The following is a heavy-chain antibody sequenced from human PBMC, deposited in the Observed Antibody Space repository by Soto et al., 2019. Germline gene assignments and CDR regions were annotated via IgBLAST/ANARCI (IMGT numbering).Heavy chain of an antibody. V-gene: IGHV4-28*01. J-gene: IGHJ4*02. CDR1: GYSISSSNW. CDR3: ARWEIQGPFAY. D-gene: IGHD1-26*01. Sequence: QVQLQESGPGLVKPSDTLSLTCAVSGYSISSSNWWGWIRQPPGKGLEWIGYIYYSGTTYYNPSLKRRVTMSVDTSKNPFSLKLTSVTAVDTAVYYCARWEIQGPFAYWGQGTLVTVPS. CDR2: IYYSGTT.